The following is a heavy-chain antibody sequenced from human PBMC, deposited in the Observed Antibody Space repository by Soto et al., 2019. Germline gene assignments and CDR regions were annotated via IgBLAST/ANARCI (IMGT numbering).Heavy chain of an antibody. CDR2: MNPNSGKT. CDR1: GYTFTSYD. J-gene: IGHJ4*02. Sequence: QVQLVQSGAEVKKPEASVKVSCKASGYTFTSYDINWVRQATGQGLEWMGWMNPNSGKTGYAQRFKGGVTMTRNTSISTAYMELSSLRSEDTAVYYCATTLYGDNVDYWGQGTLVTVYS. CDR3: ATTLYGDNVDY. V-gene: IGHV1-8*01. D-gene: IGHD4-17*01.